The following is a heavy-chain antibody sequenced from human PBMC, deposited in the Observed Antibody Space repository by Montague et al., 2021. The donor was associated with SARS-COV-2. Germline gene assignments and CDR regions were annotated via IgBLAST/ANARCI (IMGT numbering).Heavy chain of an antibody. CDR3: VRYREITMVRGAPLYGMDV. D-gene: IGHD3-10*01. Sequence: SLRLSCAASGFTFSSYAMHWVRQAPGKGLEWVAVISHDGSNKYYADSVKGRFTISRDNSKNTLYLQMNSLRAEDTAVYYCVRYREITMVRGAPLYGMDVWGQGTTVTVSS. V-gene: IGHV3-30-3*01. CDR2: ISHDGSNK. CDR1: GFTFSSYA. J-gene: IGHJ6*02.